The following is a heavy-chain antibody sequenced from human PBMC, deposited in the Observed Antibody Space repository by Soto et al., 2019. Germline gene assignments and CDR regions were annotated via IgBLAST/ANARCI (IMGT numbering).Heavy chain of an antibody. V-gene: IGHV4-59*08. CDR2: IYYSGST. CDR3: ARHGEWGTPDYYYYYYMDV. Sequence: SETLSLTCTVSGGSISSYYWSWIRQPPGKGLEWIGYIYYSGSTNYNPSLKSRVTISVDTSKNQFSLKLSSVTAADTAVYYCARHGEWGTPDYYYYYYMDVWGKGTTVTVSS. CDR1: GGSISSYY. D-gene: IGHD1-26*01. J-gene: IGHJ6*03.